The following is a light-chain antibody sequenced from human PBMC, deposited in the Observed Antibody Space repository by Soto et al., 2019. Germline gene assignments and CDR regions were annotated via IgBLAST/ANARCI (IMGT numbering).Light chain of an antibody. J-gene: IGKJ5*01. CDR3: QQRKRWSMT. CDR2: DGS. V-gene: IGKV3-11*01. CDR1: QNLHSF. Sequence: EIVLTQSPATLSVPPGERVTLSCRASQNLHSFLNLYQQRPGQAARPLMYDGSKSAAGVPDRISGDGSGTDYTLIISSLVPEDFAVSYCQQRKRWSMTFGQGTRVEIK.